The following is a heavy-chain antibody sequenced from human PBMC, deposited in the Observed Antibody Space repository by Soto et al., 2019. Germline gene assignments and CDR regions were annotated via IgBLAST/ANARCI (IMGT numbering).Heavy chain of an antibody. Sequence: PSQTLSLTCVISGDSVSSNSAAWNWIGQSPSRGLEWLGRTYYRSKWYNDYAVSVKSRITINPDTSKNQFSLQLNSVTPEDTAVYYCARDPGGRFDGSYLYYGMDVWGQGTTVTVSS. V-gene: IGHV6-1*01. CDR2: TYYRSKWYN. CDR3: ARDPGGRFDGSYLYYGMDV. J-gene: IGHJ6*02. CDR1: GDSVSSNSAA. D-gene: IGHD1-26*01.